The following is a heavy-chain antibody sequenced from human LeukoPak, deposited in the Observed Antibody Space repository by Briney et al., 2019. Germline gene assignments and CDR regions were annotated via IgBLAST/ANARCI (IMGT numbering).Heavy chain of an antibody. J-gene: IGHJ4*02. Sequence: PGGSLRLSCAASGFTFSSYEMNWVRHAPGKGLEWVSYISSSGSTIYYADSVKGRFTISRDNAKNSLYLQMNSLRAEDTAVYYCARDPIAAAGTFDYWGQGTLVTVSS. CDR3: ARDPIAAAGTFDY. V-gene: IGHV3-48*03. CDR1: GFTFSSYE. D-gene: IGHD6-13*01. CDR2: ISSSGSTI.